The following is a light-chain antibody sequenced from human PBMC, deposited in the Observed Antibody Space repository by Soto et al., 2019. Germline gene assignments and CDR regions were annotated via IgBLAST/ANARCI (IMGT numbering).Light chain of an antibody. CDR3: QQYSDWPPYT. CDR1: QSVGSN. J-gene: IGKJ2*01. CDR2: ATS. V-gene: IGKV3-15*01. Sequence: ETVMTQSPVTLSVSPGERATLSCRASQSVGSNVAWYQQKPGQAPRLLLYATSTRATGIPARFSGSGSRTEFTLTISSLQSEDSAVYFCQQYSDWPPYTFGQGTKLEIK.